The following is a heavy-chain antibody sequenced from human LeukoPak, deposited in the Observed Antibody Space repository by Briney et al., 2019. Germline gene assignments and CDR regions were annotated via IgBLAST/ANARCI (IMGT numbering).Heavy chain of an antibody. V-gene: IGHV4-30-4*08. CDR2: IYYSGST. D-gene: IGHD6-13*01. Sequence: PSQTLSLTSTVSGGSISSGDYYWSWIRQPPGKGLEWIGYIYYSGSTYYNPSLKSRVTISVDTSKNQFSLKLSSVTAADTAVYYCARAPIAAAGAPKNVDYWGQGTLVTVSS. CDR1: GGSISSGDYY. J-gene: IGHJ4*02. CDR3: ARAPIAAAGAPKNVDY.